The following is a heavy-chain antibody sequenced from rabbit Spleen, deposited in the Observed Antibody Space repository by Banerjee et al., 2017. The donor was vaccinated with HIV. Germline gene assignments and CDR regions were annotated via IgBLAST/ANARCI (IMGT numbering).Heavy chain of an antibody. V-gene: IGHV1S45*01. CDR3: ARDTSSSFSSYGMDL. Sequence: QEQLEESGGGLVQPGASLTLTCTASGFDFSAYTFMCWVRQAPGKGLEWIACIDTGSRDFTYFATWAKGRFTISETSSTTVTLQVTRLTAADTAIYFCARDTSSSFSSYGMDLWGQGTLVTVS. CDR1: GFDFSAYTF. J-gene: IGHJ6*01. D-gene: IGHD1-1*01. CDR2: IDTGSRDFT.